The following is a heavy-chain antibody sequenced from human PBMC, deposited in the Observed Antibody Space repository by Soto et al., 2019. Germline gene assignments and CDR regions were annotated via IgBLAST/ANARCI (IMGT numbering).Heavy chain of an antibody. CDR3: EVTTGY. Sequence: QVQVVQSRAEVKKPGASVRVSCKTSGYTFTDYDIKWVRQATGQGLEWMGCMSPDSGNAGYAQQFQGRVTMTRNTSISTAYMELSSLRSEDTAVYYCEVTTGYWGQGTMVTVSS. V-gene: IGHV1-8*01. CDR2: MSPDSGNA. CDR1: GYTFTDYD. J-gene: IGHJ4*02. D-gene: IGHD2-21*02.